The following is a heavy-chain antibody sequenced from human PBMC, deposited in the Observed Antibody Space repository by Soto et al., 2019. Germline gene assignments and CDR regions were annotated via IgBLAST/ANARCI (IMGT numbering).Heavy chain of an antibody. CDR2: INAGNGHT. D-gene: IGHD6-19*01. V-gene: IGHV1-3*01. Sequence: QVQLVQSGAEVKKPGASVKVSCKASGYTFTRYAIHWVRQAPGQRLEWMGWINAGNGHTKYSQKFQDRVTITRDTSASTAYMELSSLRSEDTAVYYCARDLGGWPDYWGQGNLVTVSS. J-gene: IGHJ4*02. CDR1: GYTFTRYA. CDR3: ARDLGGWPDY.